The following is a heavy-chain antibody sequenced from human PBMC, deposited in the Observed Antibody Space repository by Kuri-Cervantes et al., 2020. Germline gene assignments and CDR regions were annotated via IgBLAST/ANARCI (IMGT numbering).Heavy chain of an antibody. J-gene: IGHJ4*02. V-gene: IGHV4-39*01. D-gene: IGHD3-3*01. CDR2: IYYSGST. CDR3: ARGSIPGSGYYTEYYFDY. Sequence: ESLKISCTVSGGSISSSSYYWGWIRQPPGKGLEWIGSIYYSGSTYYNPSLESRVTISVDTSKNQFSLKLSSVTAADTAVYYCARGSIPGSGYYTEYYFDYWGQGTLVTVSS. CDR1: GGSISSSSYY.